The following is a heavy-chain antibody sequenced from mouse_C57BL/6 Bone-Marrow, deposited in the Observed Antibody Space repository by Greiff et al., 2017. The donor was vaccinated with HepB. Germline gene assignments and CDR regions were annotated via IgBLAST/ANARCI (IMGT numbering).Heavy chain of an antibody. CDR2: ISSGGDYI. J-gene: IGHJ1*03. V-gene: IGHV5-9-1*02. CDR1: GFTFSSYA. CDR3: TRDRDVYWYFDV. Sequence: EVKLQESGEGLVKPGGSLKLSCAASGFTFSSYAMSWVRQTPEKRLEWVAYISSGGDYIYYADTVKGRFTISRDNARNTLYLQMSSLKSEDTAMYYCTRDRDVYWYFDVWGTGTTVTVSS. D-gene: IGHD3-1*01.